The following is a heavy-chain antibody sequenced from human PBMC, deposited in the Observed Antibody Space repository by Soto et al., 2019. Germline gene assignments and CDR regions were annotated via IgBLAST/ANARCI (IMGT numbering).Heavy chain of an antibody. D-gene: IGHD6-13*01. CDR2: ISSSGRTI. CDR1: GFTFSDYH. V-gene: IGHV3-11*01. CDR3: ARVGAAAGTQFDY. J-gene: IGHJ4*02. Sequence: PGGSLRLSCAASGFTFSDYHMSWIRQAPGKGMEWVSYISSSGRTIYYADSVKGRFTISRDNAKNSLYLQMNSLRAEDTAVYYCARVGAAAGTQFDYWGQGTLVTVSS.